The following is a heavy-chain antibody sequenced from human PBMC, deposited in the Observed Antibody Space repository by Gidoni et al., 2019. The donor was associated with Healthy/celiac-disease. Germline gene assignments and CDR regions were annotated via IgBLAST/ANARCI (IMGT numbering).Heavy chain of an antibody. J-gene: IGHJ4*02. CDR3: ARHKNYYGSGSHFDY. CDR2: IIPIFGTA. CDR1: GGPFSSYA. Sequence: QVHLVQSGAEVKKPRSSVKVSCKASGGPFSSYAISWVRQAPGQGLEWMGGIIPIFGTANYAQKFQGRVTITADESTSTAYMELSSLRSEDTAVYYCARHKNYYGSGSHFDYWGQGTLVTVSS. V-gene: IGHV1-69*01. D-gene: IGHD3-10*01.